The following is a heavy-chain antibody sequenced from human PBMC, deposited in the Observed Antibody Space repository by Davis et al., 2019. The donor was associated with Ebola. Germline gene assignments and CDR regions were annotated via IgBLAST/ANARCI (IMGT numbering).Heavy chain of an antibody. J-gene: IGHJ4*02. CDR1: GGSISSYY. CDR3: ARLYCSGGSCYPGFDY. V-gene: IGHV4-59*08. Sequence: MPSETLSLTCTVSGGSISSYYWSWIRQPPGKGLEWIGYIYYSGSTNYNPSLKSRVTISVDTSKNQFSLKLSSVTAADTAVYYCARLYCSGGSCYPGFDYWGQGTLVTVSS. D-gene: IGHD2-15*01. CDR2: IYYSGST.